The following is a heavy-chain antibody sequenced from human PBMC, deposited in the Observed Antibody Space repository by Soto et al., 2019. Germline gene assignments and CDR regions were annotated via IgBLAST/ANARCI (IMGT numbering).Heavy chain of an antibody. CDR1: GFTFSSYS. V-gene: IGHV3-48*04. CDR2: ISSSSTI. CDR3: ARAVGSSIWYRDSGMDV. Sequence: GGSLRLSCAASGFTFSSYSMNWVRQAPGKGLEWVSYISSSSTIYYADSVKGRFTISRDNAKNSLYLQMNSLRAEDMAVYYCARAVGSSIWYRDSGMDVWGQGTTVTVSS. J-gene: IGHJ6*02. D-gene: IGHD6-13*01.